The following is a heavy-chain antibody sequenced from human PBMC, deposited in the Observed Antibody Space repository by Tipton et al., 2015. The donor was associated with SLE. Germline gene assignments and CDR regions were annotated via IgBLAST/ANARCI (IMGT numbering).Heavy chain of an antibody. D-gene: IGHD3-3*01. CDR2: IKSKTDGGTT. CDR3: TTVPRRFLEGPIRFGS. CDR1: GFTFSNAW. J-gene: IGHJ4*02. Sequence: SLRLSCAASGFTFSNAWMSWVRQAPGKGLEWDGRIKSKTDGGTTDYAAPVKGRFTISRDDSKNTLYLQMNSLKTEDTAVYYCTTVPRRFLEGPIRFGSWGQGTLVTVSS. V-gene: IGHV3-15*01.